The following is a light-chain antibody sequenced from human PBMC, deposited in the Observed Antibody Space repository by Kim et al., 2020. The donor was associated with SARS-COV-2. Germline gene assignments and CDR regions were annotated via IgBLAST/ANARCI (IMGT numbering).Light chain of an antibody. Sequence: AWGQTVRITCQGDSLRSYYARWYQQKPGQAPVLVIYGKNNRPSGIPDRFSGSSSGNTASLTITGAQAEDEADYYCNSRDSSGNHYVFGTGTKVTVL. CDR1: SLRSYY. CDR2: GKN. J-gene: IGLJ1*01. V-gene: IGLV3-19*01. CDR3: NSRDSSGNHYV.